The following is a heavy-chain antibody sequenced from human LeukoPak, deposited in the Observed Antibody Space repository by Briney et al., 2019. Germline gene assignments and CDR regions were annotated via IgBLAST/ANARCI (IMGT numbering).Heavy chain of an antibody. V-gene: IGHV3-7*01. CDR1: GFTFSSYW. Sequence: GGSLRLSCAASGFTFSSYWMSWVRQAPGKGLEWVANINQDGSEKYYVDSVKGRFTISRDNAKNTLYLQMNSLRAEDTAVYYCARGATYAYYQDYWGQGTLVTVSS. CDR3: ARGATYAYYQDY. CDR2: INQDGSEK. J-gene: IGHJ4*02. D-gene: IGHD1-26*01.